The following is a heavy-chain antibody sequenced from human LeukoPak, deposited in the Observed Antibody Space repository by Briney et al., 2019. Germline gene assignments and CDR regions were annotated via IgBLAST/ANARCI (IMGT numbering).Heavy chain of an antibody. Sequence: GSLRLSCAASGFTFSSYAMSWIRQPPGKGLEWIGEINHSGSTNYNPSLNSRVTISVDTSKNQFSMKLRSVTDADTAVYYCARQRRPNMVVVAARGGAFDYWGQGTLVTVSS. CDR1: GFTFSSYA. CDR3: ARQRRPNMVVVAARGGAFDY. V-gene: IGHV4-34*01. J-gene: IGHJ4*02. CDR2: INHSGST. D-gene: IGHD2-15*01.